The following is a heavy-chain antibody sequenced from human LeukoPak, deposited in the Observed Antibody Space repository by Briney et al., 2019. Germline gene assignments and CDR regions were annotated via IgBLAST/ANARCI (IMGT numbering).Heavy chain of an antibody. CDR1: GYTFTSYY. J-gene: IGHJ3*02. D-gene: IGHD3-10*01. V-gene: IGHV1-46*01. Sequence: ASVKVSCKASGYTFTSYYMHWVRQAPGQGLEWMGIINPSGGSTSYAQKFQGRVTMTRDMSTSTVYMELSSLRSDDTAVYYCASSPPLWFGEFAKGAFDIWGQGTMVTVSS. CDR3: ASSPPLWFGEFAKGAFDI. CDR2: INPSGGST.